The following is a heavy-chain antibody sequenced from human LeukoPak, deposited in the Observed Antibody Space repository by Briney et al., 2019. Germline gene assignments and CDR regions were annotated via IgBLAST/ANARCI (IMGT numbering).Heavy chain of an antibody. CDR2: IYENGGTT. V-gene: IGHV3-23*01. Sequence: PGGSLRLSCVGSGFTFRSHAMSWVRQAPEKGLEFVSGIYENGGTTYYADSVKGRFSISRDNSKNTLYLQMDSLRVEDTAAYYCLVWKHVFDRWGQGTLVTVSS. CDR1: GFTFRSHA. J-gene: IGHJ5*02. D-gene: IGHD5/OR15-5a*01. CDR3: LVWKHVFDR.